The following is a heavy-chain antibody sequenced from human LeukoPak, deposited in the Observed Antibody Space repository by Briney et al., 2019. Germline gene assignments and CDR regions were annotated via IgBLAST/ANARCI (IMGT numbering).Heavy chain of an antibody. CDR1: GGSIRSYF. CDR3: ARGLVLATDDAFDI. CDR2: IWDTEIT. V-gene: IGHV4-59*01. D-gene: IGHD5-12*01. Sequence: ETLSLTCTVSGGSIRSYFWSWLRQPPGKGLEWIGYIWDTEITDYNPSLKSRVTISLDTSKNHFSLKLRSVTAADTALYFCARGLVLATDDAFDIWGQGTLVTVST. J-gene: IGHJ3*02.